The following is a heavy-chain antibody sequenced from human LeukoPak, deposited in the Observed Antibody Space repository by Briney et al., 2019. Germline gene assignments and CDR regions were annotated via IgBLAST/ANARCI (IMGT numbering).Heavy chain of an antibody. CDR1: GYTFTSYD. CDR3: ARVKVMTIFGVVIPLNYGMVV. D-gene: IGHD3-3*01. CDR2: MNPNSGNT. Sequence: GASVKVSCKASGYTFTSYDINWVRQATGQGLEWMGWMNPNSGNTGYAQKFQGRVTMTRNTSISTAYMELSSLRSEDTAVYYCARVKVMTIFGVVIPLNYGMVVWGQGTTVTVSS. V-gene: IGHV1-8*01. J-gene: IGHJ6*02.